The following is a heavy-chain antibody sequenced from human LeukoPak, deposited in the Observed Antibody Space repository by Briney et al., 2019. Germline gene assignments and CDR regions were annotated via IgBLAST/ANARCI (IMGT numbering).Heavy chain of an antibody. CDR1: GFTFDDYA. V-gene: IGHV3-43*02. CDR3: AKDSCSSTSCYVEY. J-gene: IGHJ4*02. CDR2: ISGDGGST. D-gene: IGHD2-2*01. Sequence: GGSLRLSCAASGFTFDDYAMHWVRQAQAKGLEWVSLISGDGGSTYYADSVKGRFTVSRHNSKNSLYVQMNSLRTEDTALYYCAKDSCSSTSCYVEYWGQGTLVTVSS.